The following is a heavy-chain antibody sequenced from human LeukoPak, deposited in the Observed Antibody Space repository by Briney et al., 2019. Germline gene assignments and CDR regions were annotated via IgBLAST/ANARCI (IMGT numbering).Heavy chain of an antibody. J-gene: IGHJ2*01. Sequence: ASVKVSCKASGYTFTGYYLHWVRQAPGQGLEWMGWINPNSGDTKYAQKFLGWVTMTRDTSISTAYMELSRLTSDDTAVYYCAGVIAAVGTRNWYFDLWGRGTLVTVSS. CDR3: AGVIAAVGTRNWYFDL. D-gene: IGHD6-13*01. V-gene: IGHV1-2*04. CDR2: INPNSGDT. CDR1: GYTFTGYY.